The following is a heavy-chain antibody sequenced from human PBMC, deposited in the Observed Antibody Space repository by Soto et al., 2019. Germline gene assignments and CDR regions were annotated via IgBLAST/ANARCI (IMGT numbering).Heavy chain of an antibody. J-gene: IGHJ6*02. CDR3: ARDQIECSGGSCYSTLDYYYYGMDV. CDR1: GYTFTSYY. D-gene: IGHD2-15*01. V-gene: IGHV1-46*01. Sequence: ASVKVSCKASGYTFTSYYMHWVRQAPGQGLEWMGIINPSGGSTSYAQKFQGRVTMTRDTSTSTVYMELSSLRSEDTAVYYCARDQIECSGGSCYSTLDYYYYGMDVRGQGTTVTVSS. CDR2: INPSGGST.